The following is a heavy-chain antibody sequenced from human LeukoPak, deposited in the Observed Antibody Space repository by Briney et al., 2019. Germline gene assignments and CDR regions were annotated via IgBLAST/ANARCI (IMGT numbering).Heavy chain of an antibody. J-gene: IGHJ3*02. D-gene: IGHD1-26*01. Sequence: GGSLRLSCAASGFTFSSYAMSWVRQAPGKGLEWVSAISGSGGSTYYADSVKGRFTISRDNSKNTLYLQMNSLRAEDTAVYYCARVGATNRGPYDAFDIWGQGTMVTVSS. CDR2: ISGSGGST. CDR1: GFTFSSYA. V-gene: IGHV3-23*01. CDR3: ARVGATNRGPYDAFDI.